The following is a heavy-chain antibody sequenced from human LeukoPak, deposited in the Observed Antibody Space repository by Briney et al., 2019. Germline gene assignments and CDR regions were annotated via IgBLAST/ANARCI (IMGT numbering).Heavy chain of an antibody. J-gene: IGHJ5*02. CDR1: GYSFTTNN. CDR3: VRVVPGPRQWLHP. V-gene: IGHV1-8*01. CDR2: VNTKNGKT. Sequence: VTVSCKATGYSFTTNNINWVWKASRQGLGWMGWVNTKNGKTGYAEKFQGRVIITRHNSITTGYMELHSLPSGHTAVYHCVRVVPGPRQWLHPRGQGGQVTVSS. D-gene: IGHD2-2*01.